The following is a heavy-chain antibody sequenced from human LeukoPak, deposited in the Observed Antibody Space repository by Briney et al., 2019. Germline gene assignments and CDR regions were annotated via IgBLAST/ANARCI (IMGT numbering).Heavy chain of an antibody. D-gene: IGHD3-22*01. J-gene: IGHJ4*02. CDR3: AKEAYYYDSSGFDY. V-gene: IGHV3-30*18. Sequence: AGSLRLSCAASGFTFSSYGMHWVRQAPGKGLEWVAVISYDGSNKYYADSVKGRFTISRDNSKNTLYLQMNSLRAEDTAVYYCAKEAYYYDSSGFDYWGQGTLVTVSS. CDR2: ISYDGSNK. CDR1: GFTFSSYG.